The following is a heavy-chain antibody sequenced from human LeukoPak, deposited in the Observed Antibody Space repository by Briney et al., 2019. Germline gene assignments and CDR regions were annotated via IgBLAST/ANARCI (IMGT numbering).Heavy chain of an antibody. CDR3: ARAGDYDTTWYH. CDR1: GFTFSAYE. D-gene: IGHD3-22*01. V-gene: IGHV3-48*03. J-gene: IGHJ5*02. Sequence: PGGSLRLSCAASGFTFSAYEMNWVRQAPGKGLEWVSYISSSGSTIYYADSVKGRFTISRDNAKNSLYLQMNSLRAEDTALYYCARAGDYDTTWYHWGQGTLVTVSS. CDR2: ISSSGSTI.